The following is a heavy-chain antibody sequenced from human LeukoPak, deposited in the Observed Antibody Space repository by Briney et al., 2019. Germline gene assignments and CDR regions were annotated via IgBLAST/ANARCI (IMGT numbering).Heavy chain of an antibody. D-gene: IGHD2-2*02. V-gene: IGHV4-39*07. CDR2: IYYSGST. CDR1: GGSISSSSYY. CDR3: ATDHRVVPAAIDWFDP. J-gene: IGHJ5*02. Sequence: SETLSLTCTVSGGSISSSSYYWGWIRQPPGKGLEWIGSIYYSGSTYYNPSLKSRVTISVDTSKNQFSLKLSSVTAADTAVYYCATDHRVVPAAIDWFDPWGQGTLVTVSS.